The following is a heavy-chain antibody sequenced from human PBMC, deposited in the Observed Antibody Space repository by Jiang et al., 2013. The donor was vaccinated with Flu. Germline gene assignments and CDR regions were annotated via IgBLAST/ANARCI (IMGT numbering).Heavy chain of an antibody. CDR3: ARVGNTITTSGLVYHFDH. CDR1: GDSISTYA. V-gene: IGHV4-59*01. Sequence: LLKPSETLSLTCNVSGDSISTYAWSWIRQAPGKGLEWIGYIYNSGSTNYNPSLKRRLTLSIDTSKNQMSLKLSSVTAADTAVYFCARVGNTITTSGLVYHFDHWGQGTLVTVSS. D-gene: IGHD3-3*01. CDR2: IYNSGST. J-gene: IGHJ4*02.